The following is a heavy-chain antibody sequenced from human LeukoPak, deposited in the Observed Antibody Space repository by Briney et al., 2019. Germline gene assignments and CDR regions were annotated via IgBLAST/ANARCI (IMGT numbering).Heavy chain of an antibody. CDR3: ARDPYYYGSGIY. D-gene: IGHD3-10*01. J-gene: IGHJ4*02. V-gene: IGHV1-69*04. Sequence: ASVKVSCTASVGTFSSYAIRWVRPAPGQGLEGMGRIIPILGIEKYAQKFQGRVTITADKSTSTAYMELSSLRSEDTAVYYCARDPYYYGSGIYWGQGTLVTVSS. CDR2: IIPILGIE. CDR1: VGTFSSYA.